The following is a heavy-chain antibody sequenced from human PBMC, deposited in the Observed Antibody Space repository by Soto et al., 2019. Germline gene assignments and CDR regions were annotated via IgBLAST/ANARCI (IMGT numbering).Heavy chain of an antibody. Sequence: ASVKVSCKASGYTFTSYGISWVRQAPGQGLEWMGWISAYNGNTNYAQKLQGRVTMTTDTSTSTAYMELRSLRSDDTAVYYCGVGTENWNDFFYYYYYGMDVWGQGTTVTVSS. CDR3: GVGTENWNDFFYYYYYGMDV. J-gene: IGHJ6*02. D-gene: IGHD1-1*01. V-gene: IGHV1-18*01. CDR1: GYTFTSYG. CDR2: ISAYNGNT.